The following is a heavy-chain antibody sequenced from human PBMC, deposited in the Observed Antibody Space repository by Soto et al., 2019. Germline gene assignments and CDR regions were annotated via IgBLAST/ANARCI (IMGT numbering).Heavy chain of an antibody. Sequence: GGSLRLSCAASGFTFSSYSMNWVRQAPGKGLEWVSSISSSSSYIYYADSVKGRFTISRDNAKNSLYLQMNSLRAEDTAVYYCARCSQGWYQYNWFDPWGQGTLVTVSS. V-gene: IGHV3-21*01. D-gene: IGHD2-15*01. J-gene: IGHJ5*02. CDR3: ARCSQGWYQYNWFDP. CDR1: GFTFSSYS. CDR2: ISSSSSYI.